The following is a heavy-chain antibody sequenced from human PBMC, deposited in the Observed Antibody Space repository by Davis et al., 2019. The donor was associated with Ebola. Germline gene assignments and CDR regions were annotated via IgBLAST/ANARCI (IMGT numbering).Heavy chain of an antibody. J-gene: IGHJ4*02. CDR1: GGSFSTYY. CDR3: ARGSQWLGPDY. D-gene: IGHD6-19*01. Sequence: SETLSLTCTVSGGSFSTYYWSWVRQLPGKGLEWVGYIYYSGTTHYNPSLRGRVTISVDTSKKHFSLKLGSVTAADTAVYYCARGSQWLGPDYWGQGTLVTVSS. CDR2: IYYSGTT. V-gene: IGHV4-59*01.